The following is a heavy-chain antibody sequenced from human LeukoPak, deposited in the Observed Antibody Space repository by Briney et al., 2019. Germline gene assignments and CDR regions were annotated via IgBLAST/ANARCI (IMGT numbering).Heavy chain of an antibody. Sequence: GESRKISCKGSGYTYTNYWIIWVRQMPGKGLEWMGRIDPSDSHTNYSPSFQGHVTISADKPISTAYLQWSSLKASDTAVYYCVRPGPSGSYAYWGPGTLVIVSS. CDR1: GYTYTNYW. J-gene: IGHJ4*02. D-gene: IGHD1-26*01. CDR2: IDPSDSHT. V-gene: IGHV5-10-1*01. CDR3: VRPGPSGSYAY.